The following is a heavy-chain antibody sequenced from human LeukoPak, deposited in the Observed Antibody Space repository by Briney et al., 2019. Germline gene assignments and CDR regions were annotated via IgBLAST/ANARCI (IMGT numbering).Heavy chain of an antibody. CDR3: ASLNFPYSSGYYDD. J-gene: IGHJ4*02. D-gene: IGHD3-22*01. Sequence: ASVKVSCKASGYTFTGHYMHWVRQAPGQGLEWMGWINPNSGGTNYAQKFQGRVTMTRDTSISTAYMELSRLRSDDTAVYYCASLNFPYSSGYYDDWGQGTLVTVSS. V-gene: IGHV1-2*02. CDR2: INPNSGGT. CDR1: GYTFTGHY.